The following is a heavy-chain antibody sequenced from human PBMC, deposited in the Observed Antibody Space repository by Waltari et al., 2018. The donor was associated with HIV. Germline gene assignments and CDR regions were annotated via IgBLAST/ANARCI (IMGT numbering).Heavy chain of an antibody. CDR1: KFTFTNYY. CDR3: ARGIMQRGRFLEWLVLDS. CDR2: ITPVGTRA. V-gene: IGHV1-46*01. D-gene: IGHD3-3*01. J-gene: IGHJ4*02. Sequence: QVQLVQSGAEVKEPGASVKVSCTAPKFTFTNYYIHWVRQAPGQGLEGLGTITPVGTRATFEQRCQGRVTMTRDTSTSTVYLELPSLTYDDTAVYFCARGIMQRGRFLEWLVLDSWGQGTLVTVSS.